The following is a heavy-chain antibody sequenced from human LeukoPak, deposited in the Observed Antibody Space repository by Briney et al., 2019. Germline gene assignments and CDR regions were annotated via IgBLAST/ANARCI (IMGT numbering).Heavy chain of an antibody. CDR1: GYTISSGFY. J-gene: IGHJ3*02. CDR2: IYHSGST. D-gene: IGHD6-13*01. V-gene: IGHV4-38-2*02. CDR3: ARGMGSSWANDAFDI. Sequence: SETLSLTCSVSGYTISSGFYWGWIRQPPGKGLEWIGEIYHSGSTNYNPSLKSRVTISVDKSKNQFSLKLSSVTAADTAVYYCARGMGSSWANDAFDIWGQGTMVTVSS.